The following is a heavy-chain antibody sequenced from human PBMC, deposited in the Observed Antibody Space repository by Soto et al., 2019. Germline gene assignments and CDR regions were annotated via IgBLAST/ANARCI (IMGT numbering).Heavy chain of an antibody. J-gene: IGHJ4*02. CDR3: ARQSGEYCGGDCYYAIDY. CDR1: GYSFTSYW. D-gene: IGHD2-21*02. V-gene: IGHV5-51*01. CDR2: IYAGDSDT. Sequence: GESLKISCKGSGYSFTSYWIGCLRQMPGKGRDWMGIIYAGDSDTRYSPSFQGQVTFSADKSSSTAHLQWRSLKASDTAMYYCARQSGEYCGGDCYYAIDYWGPGTLVSVSS.